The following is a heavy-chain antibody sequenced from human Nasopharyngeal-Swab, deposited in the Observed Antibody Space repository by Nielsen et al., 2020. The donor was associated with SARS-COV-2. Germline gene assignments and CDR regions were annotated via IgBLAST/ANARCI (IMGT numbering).Heavy chain of an antibody. CDR2: ISGSGGNT. CDR3: ARNPGAFFDH. V-gene: IGHV3-23*01. D-gene: IGHD1-26*01. Sequence: VRQAPGKGLEWVSAISGSGGNTYYADSVKGRFTISRDNSKNTLYLQMNSLRAEDTAVYYCARNPGAFFDHWGQGTLVTVSS. J-gene: IGHJ4*02.